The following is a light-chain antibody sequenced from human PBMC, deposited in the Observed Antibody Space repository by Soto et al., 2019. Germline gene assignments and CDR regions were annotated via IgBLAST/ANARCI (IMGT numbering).Light chain of an antibody. CDR2: AAS. CDR3: QQLNSYSYT. Sequence: DIQLTQSPSFLSASVGDRITITCRASQGINSYLAWYQQEPGKAPKVLIYAASTLQSGVPSRFSGSGSGTEFTLTISSLQPEDFATYYCQQLNSYSYTFGQGTKLEIK. V-gene: IGKV1-9*01. CDR1: QGINSY. J-gene: IGKJ2*01.